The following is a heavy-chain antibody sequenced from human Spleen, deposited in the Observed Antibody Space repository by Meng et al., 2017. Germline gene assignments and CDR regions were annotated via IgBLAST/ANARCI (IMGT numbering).Heavy chain of an antibody. Sequence: QVHLQQWGAGLLMPSETLSLPCVVSGGSFSDYYWSWIRPPPGKGLEWIGEINHSGSTTYNPSLESRATISVDTSQNNLSLKLSSVTAADSAVYYCARGPTTMAHDFDYWGQGTLVTVSS. V-gene: IGHV4-34*01. CDR2: INHSGST. D-gene: IGHD4-11*01. CDR3: ARGPTTMAHDFDY. J-gene: IGHJ4*02. CDR1: GGSFSDYY.